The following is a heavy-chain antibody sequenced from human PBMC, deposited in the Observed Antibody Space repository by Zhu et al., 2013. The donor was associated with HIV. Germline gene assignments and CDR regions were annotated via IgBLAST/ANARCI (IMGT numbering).Heavy chain of an antibody. CDR2: IIPIFGTA. J-gene: IGHJ1*01. V-gene: IGHV1-69*06. CDR3: ARDYSGEYFQH. D-gene: IGHD2-15*01. Sequence: QVQLVQSGAEVKKPGSSVKVSCKASGGTFTSYAISWMRQAPGQGLEWMGGIIPIFGTANFAQKSQGRVTITADKSTSTAYMELSSLRSEDTAVYYCARDYSGEYFQHWARAPGHRLL. CDR1: GGTFTSYA.